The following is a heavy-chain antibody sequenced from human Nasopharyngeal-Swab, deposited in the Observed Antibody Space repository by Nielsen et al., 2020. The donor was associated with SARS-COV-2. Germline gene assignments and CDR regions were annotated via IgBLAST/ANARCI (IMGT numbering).Heavy chain of an antibody. Sequence: ASVKVSCKASGYSFTNYGVNWVRQAPGQGLEWMGWINTKTGNPTYAQGFTGRFVFSLDTSVTTAYLQISSLEAEDTAVYYCARDGTHCSGGTCFGNWGQGTLVTVSS. CDR3: ARDGTHCSGGTCFGN. J-gene: IGHJ4*02. CDR2: INTKTGNP. CDR1: GYSFTNYG. V-gene: IGHV7-4-1*02. D-gene: IGHD2-15*01.